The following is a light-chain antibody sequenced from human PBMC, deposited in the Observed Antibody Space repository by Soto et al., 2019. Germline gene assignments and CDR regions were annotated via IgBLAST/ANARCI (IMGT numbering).Light chain of an antibody. J-gene: IGKJ1*01. CDR1: QSVTSNY. CDR2: GAS. Sequence: EIVLTLSPGTLSLSPGERATLSCGASQSVTSNYLAWYQQKPGQAPRLLISGASIRVTGIPDRFIGSGSGTDFTLTITRLEPEDFAVYYCQHYVTSLTTFGQGTKVEVK. V-gene: IGKV3-20*01. CDR3: QHYVTSLTT.